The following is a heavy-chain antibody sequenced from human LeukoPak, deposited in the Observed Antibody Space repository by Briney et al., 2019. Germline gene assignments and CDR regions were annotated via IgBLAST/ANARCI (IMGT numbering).Heavy chain of an antibody. V-gene: IGHV3-48*03. CDR2: ISHSGSHK. Sequence: PGGSLRLSCAASGFTSTPSELNWVRQAPGKGGEWVSYISHSGSHKYYADCVKGRFTIYRDNAKNFLYLQMNRLRVEDTGIYYCSSYCSEGTCYGYFHHWGQGTLVSVSS. J-gene: IGHJ1*01. D-gene: IGHD2-15*01. CDR3: SSYCSEGTCYGYFHH. CDR1: GFTSTPSE.